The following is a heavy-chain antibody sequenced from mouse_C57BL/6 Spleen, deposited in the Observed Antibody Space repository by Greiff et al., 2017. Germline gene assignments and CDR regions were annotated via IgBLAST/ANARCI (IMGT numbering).Heavy chain of an antibody. V-gene: IGHV5-9*04. CDR2: ICGGGGNT. CDR1: GFTFSSYT. J-gene: IGHJ2*01. D-gene: IGHD5-1*01. CDR3: ARHEGSNYFDY. Sequence: EVKLVESGGGLVKPGGSLKLSCAASGFTFSSYTMSWVRQTPEKRLEWVATICGGGGNTYYPDSVKGRFTISRDNAKNTLYLQMSSLRSEDTAVYYCARHEGSNYFDYWGQGTTLTVSS.